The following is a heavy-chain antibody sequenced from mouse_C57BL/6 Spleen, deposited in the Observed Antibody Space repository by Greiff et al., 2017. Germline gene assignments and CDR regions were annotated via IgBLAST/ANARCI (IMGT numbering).Heavy chain of an antibody. CDR1: GYTFTSYW. CDR3: ARDEYERQNYAMDY. Sequence: QVQLQQPGAELVKPGASVKMSCKASGYTFTSYWITWVKQRPGQGLEWIGDIYPGSGSTNYNEKFKSKATLTVDTSSSTAYMQLSSLTSEDSAVYYCARDEYERQNYAMDYWGQGTSVTVAS. D-gene: IGHD2-4*01. CDR2: IYPGSGST. V-gene: IGHV1-55*01. J-gene: IGHJ4*01.